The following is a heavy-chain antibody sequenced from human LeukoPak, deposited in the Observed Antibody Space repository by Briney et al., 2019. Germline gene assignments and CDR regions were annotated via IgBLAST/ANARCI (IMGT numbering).Heavy chain of an antibody. D-gene: IGHD3-10*01. Sequence: QPGGSLRLSCAASGFTFSSYWMSWVRQAPGKGLEWVANIKQDGSEKYYVDSVKGRFTISRDNAKNSLYLQMNSLRAEDTAVYYCARDYSLVVRGVNYYFHMDVWGKGTTVIVSS. V-gene: IGHV3-7*01. CDR2: IKQDGSEK. J-gene: IGHJ6*03. CDR3: ARDYSLVVRGVNYYFHMDV. CDR1: GFTFSSYW.